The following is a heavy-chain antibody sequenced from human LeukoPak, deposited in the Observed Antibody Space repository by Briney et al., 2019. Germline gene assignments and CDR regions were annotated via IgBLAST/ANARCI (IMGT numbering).Heavy chain of an antibody. CDR3: AKGLFDWLSDSDY. J-gene: IGHJ4*02. D-gene: IGHD3-9*01. V-gene: IGHV3-23*01. CDR2: NRGSGGTT. Sequence: GGTLRLSCAASGFALSGWALGWVRQAPGKALEWVSANRGSGGTTYYAESVKGRFTISRDNSKDTLYLQRNSLRAEDTAVYYCAKGLFDWLSDSDYWGQGTLVTVSS. CDR1: GFALSGWA.